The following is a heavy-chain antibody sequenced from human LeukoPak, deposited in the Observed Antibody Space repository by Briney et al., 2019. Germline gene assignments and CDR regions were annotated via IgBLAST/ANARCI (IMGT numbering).Heavy chain of an antibody. J-gene: IGHJ4*02. D-gene: IGHD4/OR15-4a*01. Sequence: GGSLRLSCAASGFTFSSYGMHWVRQAPGRGLEWVAFIRYDGSNKYYADSVKGRFTISRDNSKNTLYLQMNSLRAEDTAVYYCARRAGAYSHPYDYWGQGTLVTVSS. V-gene: IGHV3-30*02. CDR3: ARRAGAYSHPYDY. CDR2: IRYDGSNK. CDR1: GFTFSSYG.